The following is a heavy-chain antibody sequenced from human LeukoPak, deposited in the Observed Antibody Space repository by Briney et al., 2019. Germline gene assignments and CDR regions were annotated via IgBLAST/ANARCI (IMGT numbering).Heavy chain of an antibody. Sequence: GGSLRLSCVASGFSFSDYAMHGVRQAPGKGLEWVAIISYDGSNKYYADSVKGRFTISRDNSKNTQYLQMNSLRAEDTAVYYCAREVPAADYWGQGTLVTVSS. J-gene: IGHJ4*02. D-gene: IGHD2-2*01. V-gene: IGHV3-30-3*01. CDR3: AREVPAADY. CDR2: ISYDGSNK. CDR1: GFSFSDYA.